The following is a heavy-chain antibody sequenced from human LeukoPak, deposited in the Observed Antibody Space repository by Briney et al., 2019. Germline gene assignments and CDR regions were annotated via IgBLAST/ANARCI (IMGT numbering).Heavy chain of an antibody. D-gene: IGHD3-22*01. Sequence: PGGSLRLSCAASGFTFSSYAMSWVRQAPGKGLEWVSGISGSGSNTYYADSVKGRFTISRDNSKNTLYLQMNSLRAEDRAVYYCAKVLDGTGYWNYYFDSWGQGTLVTVSS. V-gene: IGHV3-23*01. CDR3: AKVLDGTGYWNYYFDS. CDR1: GFTFSSYA. J-gene: IGHJ4*02. CDR2: ISGSGSNT.